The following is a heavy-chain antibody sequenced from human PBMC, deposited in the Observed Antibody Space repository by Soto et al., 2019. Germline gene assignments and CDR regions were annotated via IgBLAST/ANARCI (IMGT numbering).Heavy chain of an antibody. Sequence: PGGSPILSCEASGFTLRNYALTWIRPAPGKGLEWVSLISANDVGTYYAESVKTRFTISTDQSRNTVYLQMDSLRADDTAIYYCAKAKNDYNWDNRPPFDYWGQGTLVTVSS. CDR3: AKAKNDYNWDNRPPFDY. D-gene: IGHD1-20*01. J-gene: IGHJ4*02. CDR1: GFTLRNYA. V-gene: IGHV3-23*01. CDR2: ISANDVGT.